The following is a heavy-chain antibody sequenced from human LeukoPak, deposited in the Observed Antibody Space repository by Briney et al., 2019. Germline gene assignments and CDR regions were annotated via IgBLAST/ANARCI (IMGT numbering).Heavy chain of an antibody. J-gene: IGHJ4*02. D-gene: IGHD5-18*01. V-gene: IGHV1-69*13. CDR3: ARGGYSYGFDY. CDR1: GGTFSSYA. CDR2: IIPIFGTA. Sequence: GASVKVSRKASGGTFSSYAISWVRQAPGQGLEWMGGIIPIFGTANYAQKFQGRVTITADESTSTAYMELSSLRSEDTAVYYCARGGYSYGFDYWGQGTLVTVSS.